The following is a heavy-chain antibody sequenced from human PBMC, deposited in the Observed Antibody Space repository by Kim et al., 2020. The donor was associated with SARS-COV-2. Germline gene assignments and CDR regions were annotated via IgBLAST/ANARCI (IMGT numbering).Heavy chain of an antibody. V-gene: IGHV3-23*01. J-gene: IGHJ4*02. D-gene: IGHD3-22*01. Sequence: DSEKGRFTISRDESKNTLYLQMNSLRAEDTAVYYCAKDIRYYGSSGYYQYWGQGALVTVSS. CDR3: AKDIRYYGSSGYYQY.